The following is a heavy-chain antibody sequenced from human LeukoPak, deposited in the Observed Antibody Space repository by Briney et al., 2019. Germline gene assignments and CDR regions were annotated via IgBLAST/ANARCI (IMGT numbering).Heavy chain of an antibody. J-gene: IGHJ4*02. CDR2: ISGSGGTT. D-gene: IGHD2-2*01. Sequence: GGSLRLSCAASGFTFNSYAMSWVRQAPGKGLEWVSVISGSGGTTYYADSVKGRFTISRDNSKNTLYLQMNSLRAEDTAVYYCAKSRCGSKSSCQIDYWGQGTLVTVSS. CDR3: AKSRCGSKSSCQIDY. V-gene: IGHV3-23*01. CDR1: GFTFNSYA.